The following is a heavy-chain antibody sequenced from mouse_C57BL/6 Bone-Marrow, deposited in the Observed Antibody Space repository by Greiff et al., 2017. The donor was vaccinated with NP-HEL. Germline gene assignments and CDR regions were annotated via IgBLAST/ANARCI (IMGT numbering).Heavy chain of an antibody. CDR1: GYTFTSYT. CDR2: INPSSGYT. J-gene: IGHJ4*01. Sequence: QVQLKESGAELARPGASVKMSCKASGYTFTSYTMHWVNQRPGQGLAWIGYINPSSGYTKYNQKFKDKATLTADKSSSTAYMQLSSLTSEDSAVYYCARCAGAYAMDYWGQGTSVTVSS. V-gene: IGHV1-4*01. D-gene: IGHD6-1*01. CDR3: ARCAGAYAMDY.